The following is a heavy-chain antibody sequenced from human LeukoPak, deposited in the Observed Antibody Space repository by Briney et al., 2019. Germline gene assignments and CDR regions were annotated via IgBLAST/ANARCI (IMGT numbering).Heavy chain of an antibody. D-gene: IGHD5-12*01. J-gene: IGHJ5*02. Sequence: SETLSLTCTVSGGSISSYYWSWIRQPPGKGLEWIGYIYYSGSTNYKPSLKSRVTISVDTSKNQFSLKLSSVTAADTAVYYCARENPNVDIVVTIGGWFDPWGQGTLVTVSS. CDR1: GGSISSYY. CDR3: ARENPNVDIVVTIGGWFDP. V-gene: IGHV4-59*12. CDR2: IYYSGST.